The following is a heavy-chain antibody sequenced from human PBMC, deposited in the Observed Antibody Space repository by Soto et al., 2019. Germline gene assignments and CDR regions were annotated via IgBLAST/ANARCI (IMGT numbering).Heavy chain of an antibody. J-gene: IGHJ4*02. CDR2: ISSAGNHK. D-gene: IGHD1-26*01. Sequence: QVQLEESGGGVVQPGRSLRLSCAASGFTVGAYTMHWFRQAPGKGLEWVAVISSAGNHKYYTDSVKGRFTISRDTSTNTLFLQMNSLRPEDTAVYYCTRWEQPLFDYWGQGTLVTVSS. CDR1: GFTVGAYT. CDR3: TRWEQPLFDY. V-gene: IGHV3-30-3*01.